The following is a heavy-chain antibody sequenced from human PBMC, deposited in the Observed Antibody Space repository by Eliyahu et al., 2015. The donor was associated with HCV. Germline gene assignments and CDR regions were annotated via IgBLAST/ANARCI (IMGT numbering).Heavy chain of an antibody. CDR3: AKDRHYYDSSGYHPDY. Sequence: EVQLLESGGGLVQPGGSLRLSCAASGFTFSSYAMSWVRQAPGKGLEWVSAISGSGGSTYYADSVKGRFTISRDNSKNTLYLQMNSLRAEDTAVYYCAKDRHYYDSSGYHPDYWGQGTLVTVSS. CDR1: GFTFSSYA. CDR2: ISGSGGST. V-gene: IGHV3-23*01. J-gene: IGHJ4*02. D-gene: IGHD3-22*01.